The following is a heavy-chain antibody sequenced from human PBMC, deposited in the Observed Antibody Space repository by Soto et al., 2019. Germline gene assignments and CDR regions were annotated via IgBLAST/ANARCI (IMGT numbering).Heavy chain of an antibody. V-gene: IGHV6-1*01. CDR2: TFYRSKWYN. CDR1: GGSVSSTSAA. CDR3: ARDDSQVAEFFQQ. J-gene: IGHJ1*01. Sequence: PSQTLSLTCAISGGSVSSTSAAWNWIRQSPSRGLEWLGRTFYRSKWYNDYAVSVRSRILINPDTSKNQFSLHLNSVTPEDTAVYYCARDDSQVAEFFQQWGQGTLVTVSS.